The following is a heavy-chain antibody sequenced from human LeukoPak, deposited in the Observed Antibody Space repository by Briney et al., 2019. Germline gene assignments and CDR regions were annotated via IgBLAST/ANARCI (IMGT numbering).Heavy chain of an antibody. D-gene: IGHD6-19*01. CDR1: GFNFRSYA. CDR3: ASRAGYSSGWYTDY. Sequence: GGSLRVSCAASGFNFRSYAMSWVRQAPGKGLEWVSSISSSSSYIYYADSVKGRFTISRDNAKNSLYLQMNSLRAEDRAVYYCASRAGYSSGWYTDYWGQGTLVTVSS. J-gene: IGHJ4*02. CDR2: ISSSSSYI. V-gene: IGHV3-21*01.